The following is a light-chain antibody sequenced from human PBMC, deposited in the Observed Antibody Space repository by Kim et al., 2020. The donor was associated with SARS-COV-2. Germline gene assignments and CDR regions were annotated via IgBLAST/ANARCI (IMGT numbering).Light chain of an antibody. V-gene: IGKV1-5*03. Sequence: DIQMTQSPSTLSASVGDRVTITCRASQSISTWLAWYQQKPGKAPNLLIYKASTLETGVPSRFSGSGSGTEFTLTISSLQPDDFATYYCQQYHSYAVTFGGGTKVEIK. CDR3: QQYHSYAVT. CDR2: KAS. CDR1: QSISTW. J-gene: IGKJ4*01.